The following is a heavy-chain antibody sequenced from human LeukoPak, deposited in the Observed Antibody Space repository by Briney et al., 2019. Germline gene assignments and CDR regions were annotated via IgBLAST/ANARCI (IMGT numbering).Heavy chain of an antibody. CDR3: AKSVVVITFRFDD. J-gene: IGHJ4*02. CDR1: GFTFSSYA. D-gene: IGHD2-15*01. Sequence: GGSLRLSCAASGFTFSSYAMSWVRQAPGKGLEWVSAISGSGGSTYYADSVKGRFTISRDNSKNTLYLQMNSLRADDTAVYYCAKSVVVITFRFDDWGQGALVTVSS. V-gene: IGHV3-23*01. CDR2: ISGSGGST.